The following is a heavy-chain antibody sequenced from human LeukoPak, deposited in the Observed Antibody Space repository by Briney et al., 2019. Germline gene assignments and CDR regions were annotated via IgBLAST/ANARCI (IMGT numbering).Heavy chain of an antibody. D-gene: IGHD2-2*01. CDR2: INPSGGST. CDR3: ARDRSVVPAALDYAFDI. V-gene: IGHV1-46*01. CDR1: GYTLTELS. Sequence: ASVKVSCKVSGYTLTELSMHWVRQAPGKGLEWMGIINPSGGSTSYAQKFQGRVTMTRDTSTSTVYMELSSLRSEDTAVYYCARDRSVVPAALDYAFDIWGQGTMVTVSS. J-gene: IGHJ3*02.